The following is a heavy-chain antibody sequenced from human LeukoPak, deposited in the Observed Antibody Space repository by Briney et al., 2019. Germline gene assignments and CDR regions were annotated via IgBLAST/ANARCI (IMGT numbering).Heavy chain of an antibody. Sequence: TSQTLSLTCAISGDSVSSNSAAWNWIRQSPSRGLEWLGRTYYRSKWYNDYAVSVKSRITINPDTSKNQFSLQLSSVTAADTAVYYCARVAATAFYFDYWGQGTLVTVSS. V-gene: IGHV6-1*01. CDR1: GDSVSSNSAA. J-gene: IGHJ4*02. CDR3: ARVAATAFYFDY. CDR2: TYYRSKWYN. D-gene: IGHD6-13*01.